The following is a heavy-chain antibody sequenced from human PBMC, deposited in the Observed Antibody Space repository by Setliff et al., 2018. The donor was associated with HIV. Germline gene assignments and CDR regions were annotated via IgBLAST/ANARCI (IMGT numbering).Heavy chain of an antibody. D-gene: IGHD5-12*01. CDR2: ISAYNGNT. V-gene: IGHV1-18*01. CDR1: GYTFTSYG. Sequence: GASVKVSCKASGYTFTSYGISWVRQAPGQGLEWMGWISAYNGNTNYAQKLQGRVTMTTDTSTSTAYMELRSLRSDDPAVYYCARDILPVDMATICDYWGQGTLVTVSS. CDR3: ARDILPVDMATICDY. J-gene: IGHJ4*02.